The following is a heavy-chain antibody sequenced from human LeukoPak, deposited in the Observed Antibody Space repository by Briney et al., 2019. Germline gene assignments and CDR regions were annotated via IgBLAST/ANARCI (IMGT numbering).Heavy chain of an antibody. CDR3: ARGGVTHWYFDL. D-gene: IGHD3-10*01. CDR1: GGTFSSYA. Sequence: GASVTVSCKASGGTFSSYAISWVRQAPGQGLEWMGGIIPIFGTANYAQKFQGRVTITTDESTSTAYMELSSLRSEDTAVYYCARGGVTHWYFDLWGRGTLVTASS. J-gene: IGHJ2*01. V-gene: IGHV1-69*05. CDR2: IIPIFGTA.